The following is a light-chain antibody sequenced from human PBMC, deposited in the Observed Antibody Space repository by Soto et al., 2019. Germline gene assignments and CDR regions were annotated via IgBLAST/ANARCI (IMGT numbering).Light chain of an antibody. Sequence: EIVMTQSPATLSVSPGERATLSCRASQSVSSNLAWYQQKPGQDPRLLIYGASTRATGIPARFSGSVSGTEFALTISSLQSEDFAVYYCLQYSNWPPITFGQGKRLETK. V-gene: IGKV3-15*01. CDR1: QSVSSN. CDR3: LQYSNWPPIT. CDR2: GAS. J-gene: IGKJ5*01.